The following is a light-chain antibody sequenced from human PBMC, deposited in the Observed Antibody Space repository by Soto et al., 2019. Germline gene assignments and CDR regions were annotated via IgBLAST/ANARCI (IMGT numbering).Light chain of an antibody. Sequence: DIQMTQSPSTLSASVGDRVTLTCRASQSISSWLAWYQQKPGQAPKLLIYKASNLEGGVPSRFSGSGSGTEFTLSMSGLQPDDFATYYCQQYNSYTWTFGQGTKVDIK. J-gene: IGKJ1*01. CDR3: QQYNSYTWT. CDR1: QSISSW. V-gene: IGKV1-5*03. CDR2: KAS.